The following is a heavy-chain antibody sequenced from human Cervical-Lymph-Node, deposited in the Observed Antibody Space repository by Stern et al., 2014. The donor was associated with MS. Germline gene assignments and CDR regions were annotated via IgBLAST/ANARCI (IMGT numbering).Heavy chain of an antibody. CDR1: GHTLTELA. CDR3: VTKYERLWSFDS. D-gene: IGHD1-1*01. Sequence: QVQLGQSGAEVKKPGASVKVSCRVSGHTLTELAMHWVRLAPGKGLEWVGGFNPEDGDSVYTQNFQGRVTMTENTSTDTAYMELSSLRPEDTAVYYCVTKYERLWSFDSWGQGTLVTVSS. J-gene: IGHJ4*02. CDR2: FNPEDGDS. V-gene: IGHV1-24*01.